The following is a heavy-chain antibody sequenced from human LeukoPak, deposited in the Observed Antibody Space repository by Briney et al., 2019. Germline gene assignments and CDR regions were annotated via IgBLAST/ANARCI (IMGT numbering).Heavy chain of an antibody. CDR3: ATSAGDYRAGHYYYMDV. CDR2: INPNTAGT. D-gene: IGHD4-11*01. CDR1: GYTFTGYY. J-gene: IGHJ6*03. V-gene: IGHV1-2*02. Sequence: GAPVKVSCKASGYTFTGYYFHWVRQAPGQGLEWMGWINPNTAGTNYAQKFLGGVTLTWDTSISTAYMELNRLTSDDTAVYYCATSAGDYRAGHYYYMDVWGKGTTVTVSS.